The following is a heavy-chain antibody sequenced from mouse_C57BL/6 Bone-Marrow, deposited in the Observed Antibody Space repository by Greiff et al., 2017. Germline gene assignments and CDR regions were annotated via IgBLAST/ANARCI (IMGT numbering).Heavy chain of an antibody. CDR3: ARCYGSSLYYFDY. V-gene: IGHV1-75*01. J-gene: IGHJ2*01. Sequence: VKLQESGPELVKPGASVKISCKASGYTFTDYYINWVKQRPGQGLEWIGWIFPGSGSTYYNEKFKGKATLTVDKSSSTAYMLLSSLTSEDSAVYFCARCYGSSLYYFDYWGQGTTLTVSS. D-gene: IGHD1-1*01. CDR2: IFPGSGST. CDR1: GYTFTDYY.